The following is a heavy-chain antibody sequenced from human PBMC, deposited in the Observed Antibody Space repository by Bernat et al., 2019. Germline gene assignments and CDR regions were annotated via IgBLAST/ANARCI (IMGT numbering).Heavy chain of an antibody. CDR1: GITFSSYG. J-gene: IGHJ4*02. CDR2: ISYDGTNK. Sequence: QVQMVESGGGVVQPGRSLRLSCAASGITFSSYGMHWVRQAPGKGLEWVAVISYDGTNKYYADSVKGRFTISRDNSKNTLYLQMNSLRAEDTAVYYCARAIAVAGWDYWGQGTLVTVSS. V-gene: IGHV3-30*03. CDR3: ARAIAVAGWDY. D-gene: IGHD6-19*01.